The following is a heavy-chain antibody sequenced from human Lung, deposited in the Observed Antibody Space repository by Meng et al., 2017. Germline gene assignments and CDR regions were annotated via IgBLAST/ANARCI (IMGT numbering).Heavy chain of an antibody. CDR3: ARAVVSYATYYFDY. V-gene: IGHV3-21*01. J-gene: IGHJ4*02. Sequence: EVQLVESGGGLVKPGGSLRLSCEASGFTFNTYTMNWVRQAPGKGLEWVSCIRSINNYIYYADSVKGRFTISRDNAKNSLYLEMNSLRAEDTAVYYCARAVVSYATYYFDYWGQGTLVTVSS. CDR2: IRSINNYI. D-gene: IGHD5-18*01. CDR1: GFTFNTYT.